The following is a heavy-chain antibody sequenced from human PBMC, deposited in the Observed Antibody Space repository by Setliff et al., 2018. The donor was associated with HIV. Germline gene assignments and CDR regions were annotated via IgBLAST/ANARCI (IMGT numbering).Heavy chain of an antibody. V-gene: IGHV4-38-2*01. J-gene: IGHJ5*02. D-gene: IGHD6-19*01. CDR2: MYHSGST. CDR1: GYSISSGYY. Sequence: SETLSLTCAVSGYSISSGYYWGWIRQPPGKGLEWIGSMYHSGSTYYNPSLQSRVNISGDPSKNQFSLRVSRVTATDTSTYYCVRHRGVRDDSGWYGVAWFDPWGPGSLVTVSS. CDR3: VRHRGVRDDSGWYGVAWFDP.